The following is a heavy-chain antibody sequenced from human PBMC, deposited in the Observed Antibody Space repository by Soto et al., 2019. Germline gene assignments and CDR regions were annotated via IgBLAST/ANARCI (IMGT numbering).Heavy chain of an antibody. CDR3: ARDPGMFLSYYYYGMDV. V-gene: IGHV3-30-3*01. Sequence: QVQLVESGGGVVQPGRSLTLSCAASGFTFSRFSMHWVRQAPGKGLAWVAVISYDGSNTHYAESVKGRFNISRDDSKNTVFRQMNNLRGEDSAVYYCARDPGMFLSYYYYGMDVWGQGTTVSVSS. CDR1: GFTFSRFS. D-gene: IGHD1-1*01. J-gene: IGHJ6*02. CDR2: ISYDGSNT.